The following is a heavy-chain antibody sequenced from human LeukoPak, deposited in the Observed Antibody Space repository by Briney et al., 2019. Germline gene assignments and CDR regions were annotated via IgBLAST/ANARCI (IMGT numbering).Heavy chain of an antibody. V-gene: IGHV5-51*01. CDR3: ARTSSNSFDY. CDR2: IYPGGSDT. CDR1: GYSFTGYW. J-gene: IGHJ4*02. D-gene: IGHD3-3*02. Sequence: GESLKISCKGSGYSFTGYWIGWVRQMPGKGLEWMGIIYPGGSDTRYSPSFQGQVTISADKSISTAYLQWSSLKASDTATYYCARTSSNSFDYWGQGTLVTVSS.